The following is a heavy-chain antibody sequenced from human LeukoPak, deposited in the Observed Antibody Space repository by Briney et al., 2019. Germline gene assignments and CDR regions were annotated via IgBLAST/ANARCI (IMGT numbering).Heavy chain of an antibody. V-gene: IGHV3-7*01. J-gene: IGHJ4*02. D-gene: IGHD2-21*01. CDR3: ATGLFHFDY. CDR2: IEDDGSEK. Sequence: GRSLRLSCAASGFTFSSYAMHWVRQAPGKGLEWVANIEDDGSEKYYVDSVKGRFTISRDNAKNSLYLQMNSLRAEDTAVYYCATGLFHFDYWGQGTLVTVSS. CDR1: GFTFSSYA.